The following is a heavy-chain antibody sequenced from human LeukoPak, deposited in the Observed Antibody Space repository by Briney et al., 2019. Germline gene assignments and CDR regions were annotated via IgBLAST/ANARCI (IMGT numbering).Heavy chain of an antibody. CDR2: ISSSSSTI. Sequence: GGSLRLSCAASGFTFSSYSMNWVRQAPGKGLEWVSYISSSSSTIYYADSVKGRFTISRDNAKNSLYLQMNSLRAEGTAVYYCARDVAFYDSSGYYYDPHFDYWGQGTLATVSS. CDR3: ARDVAFYDSSGYYYDPHFDY. V-gene: IGHV3-48*01. CDR1: GFTFSSYS. D-gene: IGHD3-22*01. J-gene: IGHJ4*02.